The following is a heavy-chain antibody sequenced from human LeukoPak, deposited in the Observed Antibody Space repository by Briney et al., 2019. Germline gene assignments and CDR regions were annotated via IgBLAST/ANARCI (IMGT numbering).Heavy chain of an antibody. CDR2: MNPNSGNT. CDR3: ARATTNYYDSSGYYYIFDY. V-gene: IGHV1-8*01. Sequence: GASVKVSCKASGYTFTSYDINWVRQATGQGLEWMGWMNPNSGNTGYAQKFQGRVTMTRNTSISTAYMELSSLRSEDTAVYYCARATTNYYDSSGYYYIFDYWGQGTLVTVSS. J-gene: IGHJ4*02. D-gene: IGHD3-22*01. CDR1: GYTFTSYD.